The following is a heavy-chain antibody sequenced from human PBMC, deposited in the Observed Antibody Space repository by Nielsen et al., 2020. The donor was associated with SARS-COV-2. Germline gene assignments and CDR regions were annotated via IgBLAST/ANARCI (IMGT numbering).Heavy chain of an antibody. D-gene: IGHD2-8*02. CDR2: ISYDGSNK. V-gene: IGHV3-30-3*01. Sequence: GESLKISCAASGFTFSPYAMHWVRQAPGKGLEWVTVISYDGSNKYYADSLKGRVTISRDNSNNTLYLQMNSLRAEDTAVYYCARDSCTGGSCFDYWGQGTLVTVSS. CDR3: ARDSCTGGSCFDY. J-gene: IGHJ4*03. CDR1: GFTFSPYA.